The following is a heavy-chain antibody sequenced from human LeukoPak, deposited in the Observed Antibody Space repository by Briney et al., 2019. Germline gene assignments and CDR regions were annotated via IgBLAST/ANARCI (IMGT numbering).Heavy chain of an antibody. CDR2: INHSGST. Sequence: SETLSLTCAVYGGSFSGYYWSWIRQPPGKGLEWIGEINHSGSTNYNPSLKSRVTISVDTSKNQFSLKLSSVTAADTAVYYCARSQPDAFDIWGQGTMVTVSS. CDR3: ARSQPDAFDI. V-gene: IGHV4-34*01. CDR1: GGSFSGYY. J-gene: IGHJ3*02.